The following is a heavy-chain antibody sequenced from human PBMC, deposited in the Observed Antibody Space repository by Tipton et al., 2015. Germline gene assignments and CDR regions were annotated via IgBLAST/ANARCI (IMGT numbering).Heavy chain of an antibody. D-gene: IGHD2-2*01. V-gene: IGHV3-33*01. CDR2: IWYDGSNE. CDR3: ARGGVYCTGTSCHYNWFDP. J-gene: IGHJ5*02. CDR1: GFTFSDYG. Sequence: SGFTFSDYGMHWVRQAPGKGLEWVAVIWYDGSNEYYADSVKGRFTISRDNSKDTLYLQLNSLRAEDTAVYYRARGGVYCTGTSCHYNWFDPWGQGTLVTVSS.